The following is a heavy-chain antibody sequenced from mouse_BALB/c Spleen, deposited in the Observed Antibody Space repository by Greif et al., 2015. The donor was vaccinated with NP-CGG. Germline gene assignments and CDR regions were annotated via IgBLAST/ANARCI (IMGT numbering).Heavy chain of an antibody. CDR3: ARPGYDYEGFDY. CDR2: INPDSSTI. Sequence: EVHLVESGGGLVQPGGSLKLSCAASGFDFSRYWMSWVRQAPGKGLEWIGEINPDSSTINYTPSLKDKFIISRDNAKNTLYLQMSKVRSEDTALYYCARPGYDYEGFDYWGQGTTLTVSS. D-gene: IGHD2-4*01. J-gene: IGHJ2*01. V-gene: IGHV4-1*02. CDR1: GFDFSRYW.